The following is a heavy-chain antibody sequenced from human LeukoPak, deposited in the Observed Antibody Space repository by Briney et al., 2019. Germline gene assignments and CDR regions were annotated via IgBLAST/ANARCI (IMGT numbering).Heavy chain of an antibody. Sequence: PSETLSLTCTVSGGSISSYYWSWIRQPPGKGLEWIGYIYYSGSTNYNPSLKSRVTISVDTSKNQFSLKLSSMTAADTAVYYCAGAAGYYGDYLDYWGQGTLVTVSS. CDR2: IYYSGST. CDR3: AGAAGYYGDYLDY. CDR1: GGSISSYY. J-gene: IGHJ4*02. D-gene: IGHD4-17*01. V-gene: IGHV4-59*01.